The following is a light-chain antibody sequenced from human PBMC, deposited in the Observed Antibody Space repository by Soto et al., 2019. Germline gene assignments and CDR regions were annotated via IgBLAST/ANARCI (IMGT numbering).Light chain of an antibody. CDR3: LQYWDYSWT. V-gene: IGKV1-17*01. Sequence: DIQMTQSPSSLSASVGDRVTITCQASQDISNYLNWYQQKPGKAPKLLIYAASSLQSGVPWRFSGSRSGTEFRLTISSLQPEDSATYYCLQYWDYSWTFGQGTKVDIK. J-gene: IGKJ1*01. CDR1: QDISNY. CDR2: AAS.